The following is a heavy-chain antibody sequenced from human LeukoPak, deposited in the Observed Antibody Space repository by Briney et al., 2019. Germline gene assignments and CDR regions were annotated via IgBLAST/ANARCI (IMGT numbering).Heavy chain of an antibody. CDR2: IWTSGTT. J-gene: IGHJ4*02. D-gene: IGHD3-16*02. Sequence: SGTLSLTCTVSGGSISSHYWSWIRQSAGKGLEWIGRIWTSGTTDYNPSLKSRVTVSLDTSKSEFSLKLSSVTAADTAVYYCAASLLADFDYWGQGTLVTVSS. V-gene: IGHV4-4*07. CDR1: GGSISSHY. CDR3: AASLLADFDY.